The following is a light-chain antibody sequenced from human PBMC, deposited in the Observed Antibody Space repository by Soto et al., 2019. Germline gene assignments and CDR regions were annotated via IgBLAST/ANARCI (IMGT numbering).Light chain of an antibody. CDR2: DDT. CDR1: KVGSKS. Sequence: SSELTQQPSVSVAPGQTARIDCVGSKVGSKSVHWHQQKSRQATVMVVDDDTDRPSGIPERFSGSNSGNTATLTISRVEAGDEADYYCQVWDSPSQHVVFGGGTKLTVL. CDR3: QVWDSPSQHVV. V-gene: IGLV3-21*02. J-gene: IGLJ2*01.